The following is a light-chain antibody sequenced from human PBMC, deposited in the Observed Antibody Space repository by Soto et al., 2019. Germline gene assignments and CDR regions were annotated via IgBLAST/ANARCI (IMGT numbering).Light chain of an antibody. Sequence: QSALTQPASVSGSPGQSITISCTGTSSDVGGYNYVSWYQQHPGKAPKLLIRDVTNRPSGVSNRFSGSKSGNTASQTISGLQTEDEADYYCSSFASSIPLVFGGGTKLTVL. CDR2: DVT. J-gene: IGLJ2*01. CDR3: SSFASSIPLV. V-gene: IGLV2-14*03. CDR1: SSDVGGYNY.